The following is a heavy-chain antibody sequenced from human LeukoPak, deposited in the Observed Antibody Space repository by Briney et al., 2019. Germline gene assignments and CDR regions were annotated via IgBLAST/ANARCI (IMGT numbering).Heavy chain of an antibody. CDR2: IYYSGST. J-gene: IGHJ6*03. Sequence: PSETLSLTCTVSGGSISSYYWSWIRQPPGKGLEWIGYIYYSGSTNYIPSLKSRVTISVDTSKNQFSLKLSSVTAADTAVDYCARNRMVYYYYMYVWGKATTFTVSS. CDR1: GGSISSYY. V-gene: IGHV4-59*01. CDR3: ARNRMVYYYYMYV. D-gene: IGHD2-8*01.